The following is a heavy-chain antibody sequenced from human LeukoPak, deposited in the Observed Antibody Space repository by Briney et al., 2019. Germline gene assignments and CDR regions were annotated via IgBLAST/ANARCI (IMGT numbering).Heavy chain of an antibody. V-gene: IGHV4-34*01. Sequence: SETLSLTCAVYGGSFSGYYWSWIRQPPGKGLEWIGEINHSGSTNYNPSLKSRVTISVDTSKNQFSLRLSSVTAADTAAYYCARGRSRYSSGWYNWFGPWGQGTLVTVSS. J-gene: IGHJ5*02. D-gene: IGHD6-19*01. CDR3: ARGRSRYSSGWYNWFGP. CDR1: GGSFSGYY. CDR2: INHSGST.